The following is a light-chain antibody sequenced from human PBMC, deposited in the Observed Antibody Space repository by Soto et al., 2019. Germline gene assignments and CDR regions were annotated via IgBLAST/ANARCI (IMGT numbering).Light chain of an antibody. Sequence: EIVLTQSPATLSLSPGERATLSCRASQSVSRYLAWYQQKPGQAPRLLIYDASNRATGIPARFSGSGSGTDFTLTSSSPEPEDFAVYFCQQRSNWPLTFGGGTQVEIK. CDR1: QSVSRY. J-gene: IGKJ4*01. CDR3: QQRSNWPLT. V-gene: IGKV3-11*01. CDR2: DAS.